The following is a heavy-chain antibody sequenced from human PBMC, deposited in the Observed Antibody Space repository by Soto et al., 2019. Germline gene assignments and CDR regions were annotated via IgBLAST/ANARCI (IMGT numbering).Heavy chain of an antibody. CDR1: GYNLREYG. V-gene: IGHV1-18*01. D-gene: IGHD6-13*01. J-gene: IGHJ6*02. CDR3: GREGQQLAQEQYFQFNGVDV. CDR2: ISGDNVNR. Sequence: QVHLVQSGVEVKKPGASVKVSCTAHGYNLREYGVSWLRQVPGQGFEWMGWISGDNVNRRSSQRFQDRLTMTTDTSTNTDSTELRRLRSDDTAVYFCGREGQQLAQEQYFQFNGVDVWGQGTSVTVSS.